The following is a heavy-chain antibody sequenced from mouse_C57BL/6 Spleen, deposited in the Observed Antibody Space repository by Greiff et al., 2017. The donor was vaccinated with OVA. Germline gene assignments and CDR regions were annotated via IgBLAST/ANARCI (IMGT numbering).Heavy chain of an antibody. CDR1: GYTFTEYT. V-gene: IGHV1-62-2*01. Sequence: VQLQQSGAELVKPGASVKLSCKASGYTFTEYTIHWVKQRSGQGLEWLGWFYPGSGSIKYNEKFKDKATLTADKSSSTVYMERSRVAAEDSAVYFCARHEVGPWHFDVWGTGTTVTVSS. CDR2: FYPGSGSI. CDR3: ARHEVGPWHFDV. J-gene: IGHJ1*03.